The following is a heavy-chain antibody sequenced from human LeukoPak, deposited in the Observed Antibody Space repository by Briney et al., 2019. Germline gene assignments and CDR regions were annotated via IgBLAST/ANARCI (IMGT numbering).Heavy chain of an antibody. Sequence: SETLSLTCTVSGGSVSSGSYYWSWIRQPPGKGLEWIGYIYYSGSTNYNPSLKSRVTISVDTSKNQFSLKLSSVIAADTAVYYCARERGYCSGGSCYLHWFDPWGQGTLVTVSS. CDR2: IYYSGST. D-gene: IGHD2-15*01. CDR1: GGSVSSGSYY. V-gene: IGHV4-61*01. J-gene: IGHJ5*02. CDR3: ARERGYCSGGSCYLHWFDP.